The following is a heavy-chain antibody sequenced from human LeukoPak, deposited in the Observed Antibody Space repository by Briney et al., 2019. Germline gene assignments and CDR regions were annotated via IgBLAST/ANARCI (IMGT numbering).Heavy chain of an antibody. D-gene: IGHD5-12*01. Sequence: KPSETLSLTCTVSGDSISSGSYYWSWIRQPAGKGLEWIGRIYTSGSTNYNPSLKSRVTISVDTFKNQFSLKLSSATAADTAVYYCAREVSGYSGYAPLDYWGQGTLVTVSS. J-gene: IGHJ4*02. CDR2: IYTSGST. CDR3: AREVSGYSGYAPLDY. V-gene: IGHV4-61*02. CDR1: GDSISSGSYY.